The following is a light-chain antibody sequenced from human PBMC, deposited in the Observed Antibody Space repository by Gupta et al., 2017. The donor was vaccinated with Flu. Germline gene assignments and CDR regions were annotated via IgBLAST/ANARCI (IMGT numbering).Light chain of an antibody. CDR1: NIGRKS. J-gene: IGLJ3*02. Sequence: SYVLTQPPSVSVAPGQTAKITCGGDNIGRKSVHWYQQKPGQAPVLIVYDDSDRPSGIPERFSGSNSGNTATLTLSKVEAGDEAEYYCQVWHISSDHLGVFGGGTKLTVL. CDR2: DDS. V-gene: IGLV3-21*02. CDR3: QVWHISSDHLGV.